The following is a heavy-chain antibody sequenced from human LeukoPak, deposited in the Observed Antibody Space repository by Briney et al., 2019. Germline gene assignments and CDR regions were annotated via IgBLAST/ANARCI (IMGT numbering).Heavy chain of an antibody. D-gene: IGHD6-19*01. V-gene: IGHV3-23*01. CDR3: AKTYSSGWSSAEYFQH. Sequence: PGGSLRLSCAASGFTFSSYAMSWVRQAPGKGLEWVSAISGSGGSTYYADSVKGRFTISRDNSKNTLYLQMNSPRAEDTAVYYCAKTYSSGWSSAEYFQHWGQGTLVTVSS. CDR2: ISGSGGST. CDR1: GFTFSSYA. J-gene: IGHJ1*01.